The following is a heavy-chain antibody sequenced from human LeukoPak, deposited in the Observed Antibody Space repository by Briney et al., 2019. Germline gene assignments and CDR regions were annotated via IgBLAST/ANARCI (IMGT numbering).Heavy chain of an antibody. CDR3: ARDRPPFLEWLLYQADAFDI. Sequence: ASVKVSCKASGYTFTSYGISWGRQPPGQGLGWMGWISANNGNTNYAQKLQGRVTMTTDTSTSTAYMELRSLRSDDTAVYYCARDRPPFLEWLLYQADAFDIWGQGTMVTVSS. J-gene: IGHJ3*02. D-gene: IGHD3-3*01. CDR2: ISANNGNT. CDR1: GYTFTSYG. V-gene: IGHV1-18*01.